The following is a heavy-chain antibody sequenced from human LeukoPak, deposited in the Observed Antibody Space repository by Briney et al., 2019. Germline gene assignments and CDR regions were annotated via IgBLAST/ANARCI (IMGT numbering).Heavy chain of an antibody. V-gene: IGHV1-18*01. J-gene: IGHJ4*02. D-gene: IGHD6-6*01. CDR3: ARDPRWGPEYSSSSGPDY. CDR1: GGTFTSYG. CDR2: ISAYNGNT. Sequence: ASVKVSCKASGGTFTSYGISWVRQAPGQGLEWMGWISAYNGNTNYAQKLQGRVTMTTDTSTSTAYMELRSLRSDDTAVYYCARDPRWGPEYSSSSGPDYWGQGTLVTVSS.